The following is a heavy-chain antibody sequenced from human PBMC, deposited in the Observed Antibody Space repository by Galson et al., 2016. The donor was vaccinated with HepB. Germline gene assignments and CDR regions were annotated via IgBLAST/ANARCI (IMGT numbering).Heavy chain of an antibody. CDR3: ARGHTPTSTYSYCWDSFDY. CDR2: INCYNGNR. J-gene: IGHJ4*02. V-gene: IGHV1-18*01. D-gene: IGHD5-18*01. Sequence: SVKVSCKASGYTFSSYGITWVRQAPGQGLEWMGWINCYNGNRNFAQNLQGRITMTTDTSTKTAYMELRSLRSDDTAVYYCARGHTPTSTYSYCWDSFDYWGQGTLVTVSS. CDR1: GYTFSSYG.